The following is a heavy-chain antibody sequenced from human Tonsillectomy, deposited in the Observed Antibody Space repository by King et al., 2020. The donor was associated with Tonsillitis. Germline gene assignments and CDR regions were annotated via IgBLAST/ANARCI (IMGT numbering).Heavy chain of an antibody. J-gene: IGHJ6*02. CDR2: ISAYNGNT. D-gene: IGHD3-3*01. CDR1: GYTFTSYG. CDR3: ARVSIRFLEWPPPDYYYGMDV. V-gene: IGHV1-18*01. Sequence: QLVQSGAEVKKPGASVKVSCKASGYTFTSYGISWVRQAPGQGLEWMGWISAYNGNTNYAQKLQGRVTMTTDTSTSTAYMELRSLRSDDTAVYYCARVSIRFLEWPPPDYYYGMDVWGQGTTVTVSS.